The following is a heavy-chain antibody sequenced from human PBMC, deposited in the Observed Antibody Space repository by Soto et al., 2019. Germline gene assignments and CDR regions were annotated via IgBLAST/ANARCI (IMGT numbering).Heavy chain of an antibody. Sequence: EVQLVESGGGLVKPGGSLRLSCAASGFTFSSYSMNWVRQAPGTGLEWVALISAGGDATYYADSVKGRFTISRDNSKNTVFLKMNSLRAEDTALYYCAKGGWLDDWGAGTLVLVSS. CDR2: ISAGGDAT. CDR1: GFTFSSYS. V-gene: IGHV3-21*04. D-gene: IGHD2-15*01. CDR3: AKGGWLDD. J-gene: IGHJ4*02.